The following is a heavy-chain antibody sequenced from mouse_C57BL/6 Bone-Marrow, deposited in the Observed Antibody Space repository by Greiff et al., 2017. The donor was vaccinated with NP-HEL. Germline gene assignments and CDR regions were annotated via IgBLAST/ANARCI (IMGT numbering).Heavy chain of an antibody. CDR1: GYSITSGYY. Sequence: EVQRVESGPGLVKPSQSLSLTCSVTGYSITSGYYWNWIRQFPGNKLEWMGYISYDGSNNYNPSLKNRISITRDTSKNQFFLKLNSVTTEDTATYYCARFVDFDYWGQGTTLTVSS. CDR2: ISYDGSN. V-gene: IGHV3-6*01. CDR3: ARFVDFDY. J-gene: IGHJ2*01.